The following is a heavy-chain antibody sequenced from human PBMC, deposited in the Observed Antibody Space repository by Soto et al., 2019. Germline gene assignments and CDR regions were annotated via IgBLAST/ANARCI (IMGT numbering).Heavy chain of an antibody. D-gene: IGHD1-26*01. Sequence: ASVKVSCTASGYTFTRCYMHCVRQAPRQGLGWMGINNPSGTTTDYAQKLKGRVTMTRDTSTSTYYMELSSLTSEDTAVYYCAKPQISRHYHDGMEFWGQGTAVIVSS. V-gene: IGHV1-46*04. CDR2: NNPSGTTT. CDR3: AKPQISRHYHDGMEF. CDR1: GYTFTRCY. J-gene: IGHJ6*02.